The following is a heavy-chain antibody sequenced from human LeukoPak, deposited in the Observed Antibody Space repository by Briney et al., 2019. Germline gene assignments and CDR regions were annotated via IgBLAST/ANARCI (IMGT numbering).Heavy chain of an antibody. J-gene: IGHJ4*02. Sequence: SVKVSCKASGGTFSSYAISWVRQAPGRGLEWMGGIIPIFGTANYAQKFQGRVTITADESTSTAYMELSSLRSEDTAVYYCARVNTAMADPIDYWGQGTLVTVSS. CDR2: IIPIFGTA. CDR1: GGTFSSYA. D-gene: IGHD5-18*01. V-gene: IGHV1-69*13. CDR3: ARVNTAMADPIDY.